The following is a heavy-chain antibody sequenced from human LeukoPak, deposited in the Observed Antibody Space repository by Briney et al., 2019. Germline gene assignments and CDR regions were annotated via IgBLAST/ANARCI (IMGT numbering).Heavy chain of an antibody. D-gene: IGHD2-2*02. CDR2: IIPILGIA. Sequence: GASVKVSCKASGGTFSSYAISWVRQAPGQGLEWMGRIIPILGIANYAQKFQGRVTITADKSTSTAYMELSSLRSEDTAVYYCARSLKPYCSSTSCYTPNWFDPWGQGTLVTVSS. CDR3: ARSLKPYCSSTSCYTPNWFDP. J-gene: IGHJ5*02. CDR1: GGTFSSYA. V-gene: IGHV1-69*04.